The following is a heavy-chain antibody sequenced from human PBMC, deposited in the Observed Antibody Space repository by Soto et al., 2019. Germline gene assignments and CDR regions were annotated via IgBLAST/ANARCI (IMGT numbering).Heavy chain of an antibody. J-gene: IGHJ4*02. Sequence: PGGSLRLSCAASGFTFSSYSMNWVRQAPGKGLEWVSSISSSIFFIFYAASVKGRFTISRDNAKNSLFLHMNSLRAEDTVVYYCARDRRCSGGSCFDYWGQGTLVTVSS. CDR2: ISSSIFFI. V-gene: IGHV3-21*01. D-gene: IGHD2-15*01. CDR3: ARDRRCSGGSCFDY. CDR1: GFTFSSYS.